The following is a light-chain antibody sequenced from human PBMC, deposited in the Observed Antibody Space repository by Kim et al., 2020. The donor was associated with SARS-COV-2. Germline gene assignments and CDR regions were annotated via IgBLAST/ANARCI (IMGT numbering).Light chain of an antibody. J-gene: IGKJ1*01. Sequence: SPGERATLSCRASHTITSNYSAWYQQKPGRAPRILIYGVSSRATGIPDRFSSSGSGTDFTLTISRLEPDDSAVYYCQQYVVSPRTFGQGTKVDIK. CDR2: GVS. CDR1: HTITSNY. V-gene: IGKV3-20*01. CDR3: QQYVVSPRT.